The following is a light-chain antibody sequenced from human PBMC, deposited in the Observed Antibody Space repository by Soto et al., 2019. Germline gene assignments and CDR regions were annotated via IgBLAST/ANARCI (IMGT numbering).Light chain of an antibody. CDR2: GES. CDR1: QSVSNN. J-gene: IGKJ5*01. CDR3: QPYGTSHFT. Sequence: ELVLTQSPATVSLSPAETATPACRASQSVSNNLAWFKQKPGQAHRRLIFGESSRATGIQARFSGIGYGTDFTLTIRGMEPEDFAVYHCQPYGTSHFTLGQGKRLELK. V-gene: IGKV3-15*01.